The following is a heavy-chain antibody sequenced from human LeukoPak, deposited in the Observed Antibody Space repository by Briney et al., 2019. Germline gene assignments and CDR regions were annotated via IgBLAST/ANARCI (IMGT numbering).Heavy chain of an antibody. CDR1: GYTFTYYV. V-gene: IGHV1-18*01. CDR3: ARGEKPYDY. J-gene: IGHJ4*02. D-gene: IGHD1-26*01. CDR2: INAYNGNT. Sequence: ASVKVSCKTSGYTFTYYVISWVRQAPGQGLEWMGWINAYNGNTNDAQKFQGRVTMATDTSTSTAYMELRSLRADDTAVYYCARGEKPYDYWGQGTLVSVSS.